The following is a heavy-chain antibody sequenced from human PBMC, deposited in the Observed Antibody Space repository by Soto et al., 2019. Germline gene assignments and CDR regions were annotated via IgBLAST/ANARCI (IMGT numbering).Heavy chain of an antibody. J-gene: IGHJ3*02. CDR2: IKQDGSEK. CDR3: ARDGHQKNRRFLEGIRHAFDI. V-gene: IGHV3-7*05. Sequence: EVQLVESGGGLVQPGGSLRLSCAASGFTFSSYWMSWVRQAPGKGLERVANIKQDGSEKYYVDSVKGRFTISRDNAKNSLYLQMNSLRAEDTAVYYCARDGHQKNRRFLEGIRHAFDIWGQGTMVTVSS. CDR1: GFTFSSYW. D-gene: IGHD3-3*01.